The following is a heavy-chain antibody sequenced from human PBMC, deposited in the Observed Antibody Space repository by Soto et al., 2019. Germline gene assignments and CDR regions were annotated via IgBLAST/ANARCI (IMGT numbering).Heavy chain of an antibody. CDR2: IRYDESNK. CDR1: GFSLSSYG. CDR3: ARDDKRWSDCDLGC. Sequence: GGSLRLSCAASGFSLSSYGMHWVRQAPGKGLEWGADIRYDESNKYYVESVRGRFTTSRDNSKNTMYLQMNSLRVEDTAVYYCARDDKRWSDCDLGCWGQGVLVTVSS. D-gene: IGHD2-21*01. V-gene: IGHV3-30*02. J-gene: IGHJ4*02.